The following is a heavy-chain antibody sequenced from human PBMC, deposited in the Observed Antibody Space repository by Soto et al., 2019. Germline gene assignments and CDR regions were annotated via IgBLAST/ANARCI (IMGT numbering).Heavy chain of an antibody. CDR2: IIPSFGTA. V-gene: IGHV1-69*06. CDR1: GGTFSTHA. J-gene: IGHJ4*02. CDR3: ARGWETVGNTTPFAY. Sequence: QVQLVQSGAEVKKPGSSVKVSCKASGGTFSTHAISWVRQAPGQGLEWMGGIIPSFGTANYAQKFQGRVTITADKSTSTADMEVRSLRSEDTAVYYCARGWETVGNTTPFAYWGQGTLVTVSS. D-gene: IGHD1-26*01.